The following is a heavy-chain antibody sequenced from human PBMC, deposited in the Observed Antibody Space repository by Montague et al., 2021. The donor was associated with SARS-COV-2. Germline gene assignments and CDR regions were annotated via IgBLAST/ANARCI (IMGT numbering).Heavy chain of an antibody. Sequence: SLRLSFSTSGFIFSAYNMNWVRPAPGKGLQWVSSITSTGEYIYYADSMKGRFTMSRDNANTSLFLQLKSLRVEDTAVYYCERDLDGDYRVFEYWGQGTLVTVSS. J-gene: IGHJ4*02. CDR3: ERDLDGDYRVFEY. D-gene: IGHD3-3*01. V-gene: IGHV3-21*01. CDR1: GFIFSAYN. CDR2: ITSTGEYI.